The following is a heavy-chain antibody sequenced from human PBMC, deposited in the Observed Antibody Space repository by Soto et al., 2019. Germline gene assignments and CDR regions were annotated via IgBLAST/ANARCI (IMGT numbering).Heavy chain of an antibody. CDR2: MNPNSGNT. V-gene: IGHV1-8*01. Sequence: QVQLVQSGAEVKKPGASVKVSCKASGYTFTSYDINWVRQATGQGLEWMGWMNPNSGNTGYAQKFQGIVTMTRNTSISTAYMELSSLRSEDTALYYGARVSRDLYGDYHQDFDYWGHVTLVTVSS. D-gene: IGHD4-17*01. CDR1: GYTFTSYD. J-gene: IGHJ4*01. CDR3: ARVSRDLYGDYHQDFDY.